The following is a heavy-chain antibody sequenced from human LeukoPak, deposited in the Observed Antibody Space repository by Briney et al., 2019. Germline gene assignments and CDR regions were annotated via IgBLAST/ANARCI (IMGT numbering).Heavy chain of an antibody. CDR1: GFTFSSYE. D-gene: IGHD3-10*01. CDR3: ASPYGSGSLDY. J-gene: IGHJ4*02. CDR2: ISSSGSTI. Sequence: PGGSLRLSCAASGFTFSSYEMNWVRQAPGKGVEWVSYISSSGSTIYYADSVKGRFTISRDKAKNSLYLQMNSLRAEDTAVYYCASPYGSGSLDYWGQGTLVTVSS. V-gene: IGHV3-48*03.